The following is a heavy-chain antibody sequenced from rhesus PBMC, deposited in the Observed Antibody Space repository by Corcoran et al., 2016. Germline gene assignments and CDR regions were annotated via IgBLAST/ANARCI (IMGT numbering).Heavy chain of an antibody. D-gene: IGHD2-21*01. V-gene: IGHV4S10*01. CDR1: GGSSSDSYR. Sequence: QVQLQESGPGVVKPSETLSLTCAVSGGSSSDSYRWSWIRQPPGKGLEWIGYIYGSSTSTNYNPSLKSRVTISKDTSKNQFSLKLSSVTAADTAVYYCARDPLVVDGFDYWGQGVLVTVSS. CDR3: ARDPLVVDGFDY. J-gene: IGHJ4*01. CDR2: IYGSSTST.